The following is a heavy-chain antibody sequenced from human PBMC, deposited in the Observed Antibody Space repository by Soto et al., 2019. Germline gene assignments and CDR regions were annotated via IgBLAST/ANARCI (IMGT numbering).Heavy chain of an antibody. J-gene: IGHJ4*02. CDR1: GFSLTTHGVG. CDR3: AQAYSERSSFYYYFDY. Sequence: SGPTLVNPTQTLTLTCSFSGFSLTTHGVGVGWIRQPPGKALEWLALIYWDDDKRYSPSLKSRLTITKDTSRKQVVLTMTNMDPFDTATYYCAQAYSERSSFYYYFDYWGQGTLVTVSS. CDR2: IYWDDDK. V-gene: IGHV2-5*02. D-gene: IGHD3-22*01.